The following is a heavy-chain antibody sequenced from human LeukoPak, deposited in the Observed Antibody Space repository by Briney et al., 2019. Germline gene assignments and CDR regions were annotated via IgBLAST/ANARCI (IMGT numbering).Heavy chain of an antibody. CDR1: GFTFSSYA. J-gene: IGHJ3*01. V-gene: IGHV3-64D*09. CDR2: ISSNGGST. D-gene: IGHD3-22*01. Sequence: PGGSLRLSCSASGFTFSSYAMHWVRQAPGKGLEYVSAISSNGGSTYYADSVKGRFTISRDNSKNTLYLQMSSLRAEDTAVYYCARANYYDSSGYFGDASDLWGQGTMVTVSS. CDR3: ARANYYDSSGYFGDASDL.